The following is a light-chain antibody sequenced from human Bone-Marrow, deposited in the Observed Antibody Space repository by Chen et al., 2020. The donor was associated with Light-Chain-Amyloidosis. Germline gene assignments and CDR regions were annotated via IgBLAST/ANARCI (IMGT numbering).Light chain of an antibody. Sequence: QLVVTQSPSASASLGASVKLTCTLSSGHSNYAVAWHQQQPDKGPRYLIKVNSDGSYIKSDGIPDRFSGSSSGAERYFTISSLQSEDEADYYCQTWDPGNWVFGGGTKLTVL. CDR1: SGHSNYA. CDR3: QTWDPGNWV. V-gene: IGLV4-69*01. J-gene: IGLJ3*02. CDR2: VNSDGSY.